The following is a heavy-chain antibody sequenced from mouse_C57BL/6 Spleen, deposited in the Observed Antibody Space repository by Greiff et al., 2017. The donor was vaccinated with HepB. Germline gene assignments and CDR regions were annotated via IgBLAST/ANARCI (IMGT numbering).Heavy chain of an antibody. Sequence: EVKLVESGGGLVKPGGSLKLSCAASGFTFSSYAMSWVRQTPEKRLEWVATISDGGSYTYYPDNVKGRFTISRDNAKNNRYLQMSHLKSEDTAMYYCARDGAYDGYFGDYWGQGTTLTVSS. D-gene: IGHD2-3*01. J-gene: IGHJ2*01. V-gene: IGHV5-4*01. CDR3: ARDGAYDGYFGDY. CDR2: ISDGGSYT. CDR1: GFTFSSYA.